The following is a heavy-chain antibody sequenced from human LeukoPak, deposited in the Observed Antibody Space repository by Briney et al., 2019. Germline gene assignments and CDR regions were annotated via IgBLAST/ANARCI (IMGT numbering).Heavy chain of an antibody. CDR3: AKRYYYDSSGYYYGY. V-gene: IGHV3-23*01. CDR1: GFTFSSYA. CDR2: ISGSGGST. J-gene: IGHJ4*02. D-gene: IGHD3-22*01. Sequence: GGSLRLSCAASGFTFSSYAMSWVRQAPGKGLEWVSAISGSGGSTYYADSVKGRFTISRDNSKNTLYLQMNSLRAEDTAVYYCAKRYYYDSSGYYYGYWGQGTLVTGSS.